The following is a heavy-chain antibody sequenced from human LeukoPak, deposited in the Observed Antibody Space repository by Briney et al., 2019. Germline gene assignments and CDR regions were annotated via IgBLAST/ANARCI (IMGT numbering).Heavy chain of an antibody. J-gene: IGHJ4*03. V-gene: IGHV4-59*01. D-gene: IGHD1-26*01. Sequence: KTSETLSLTCTVSGGSISSYYWSWIRQPPGKGLEWIGYIYYTGSTNYNPSLKGRVTISVDTSKNQFSLKLTSVTAADTAVYYCAGDPSGSYWGYWGQGTLVTVSS. CDR2: IYYTGST. CDR3: AGDPSGSYWGY. CDR1: GGSISSYY.